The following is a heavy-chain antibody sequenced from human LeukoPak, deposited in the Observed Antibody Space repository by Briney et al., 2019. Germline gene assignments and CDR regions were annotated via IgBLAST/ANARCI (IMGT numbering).Heavy chain of an antibody. CDR2: IYYSGST. CDR1: GGSISSYY. V-gene: IGHV4-59*08. Sequence: PSETLSLTCTVSGGSISSYYWSWIRQPPGKGLEWIGYIYYSGSTNYNPSLKSRVTVSVDTSKNQFSLKLSSVTAADTAVYYCARVIAARSPYYYYYYGMDVWGQGTTVTVSS. D-gene: IGHD6-6*01. J-gene: IGHJ6*02. CDR3: ARVIAARSPYYYYYYGMDV.